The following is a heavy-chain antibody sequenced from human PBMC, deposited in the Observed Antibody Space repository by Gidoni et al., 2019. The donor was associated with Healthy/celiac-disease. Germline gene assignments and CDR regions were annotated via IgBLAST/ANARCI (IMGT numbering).Heavy chain of an antibody. V-gene: IGHV3-23*01. CDR1: GFTFSSYA. CDR2: ISGSGGST. J-gene: IGHJ6*02. CDR3: AKDSSPNCGGDCYSFYYYGMDV. Sequence: EVQLLESGGGLVQPGGSLRLSCAASGFTFSSYAMSWVRQAPGKGLEWVSAISGSGGSTYYADSVKGRFTISRDNSKNTLYLQMNSLRAEDTAVYYCAKDSSPNCGGDCYSFYYYGMDVWGQGTTVTVSS. D-gene: IGHD2-21*02.